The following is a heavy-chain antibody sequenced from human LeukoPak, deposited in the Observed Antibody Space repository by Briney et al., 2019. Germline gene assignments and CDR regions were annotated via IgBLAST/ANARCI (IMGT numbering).Heavy chain of an antibody. J-gene: IGHJ5*02. CDR3: ARGRITMVRGVPNWFDP. CDR1: GGSISSGGYS. V-gene: IGHV4-30-2*01. CDR2: IYHSGST. Sequence: SETLSLTCAVSGGSISSGGYSWRWIRQPPGKGLEWIGYIYHSGSTYYNPSLKSRVTISVDRSKNQFSLKLSSVTAADTAVYYCARGRITMVRGVPNWFDPWGQGTLVTVSS. D-gene: IGHD3-10*01.